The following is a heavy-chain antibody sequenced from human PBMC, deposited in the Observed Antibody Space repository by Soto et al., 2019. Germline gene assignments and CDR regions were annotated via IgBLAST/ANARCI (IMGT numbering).Heavy chain of an antibody. CDR3: ARHQGPAAGNYGMDV. D-gene: IGHD6-13*01. Sequence: EVQLVESGGGLVKPGGSLRLSCAASGFTFSSYSMNWVRQAPGKGLEWVASISSSSSYIYYADSVKGRFTISRDKAKNSLFLQMSSLRAEDTALYYCARHQGPAAGNYGMDVWGRVTTVTVSS. CDR1: GFTFSSYS. V-gene: IGHV3-21*02. CDR2: ISSSSSYI. J-gene: IGHJ6*02.